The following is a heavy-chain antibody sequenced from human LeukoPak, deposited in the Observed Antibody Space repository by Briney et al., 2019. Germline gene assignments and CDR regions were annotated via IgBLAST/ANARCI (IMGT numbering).Heavy chain of an antibody. D-gene: IGHD6-13*01. CDR2: INPNSGGT. V-gene: IGHV1-2*02. J-gene: IGHJ3*02. Sequence: ASVKVSCKASGYTFTSYGISWVRQAPGQGLEWMGWINPNSGGTNYAQKFQGRVTMTRDTSISTAYMELSRLRSDDTAVYYCARIAAAGIDAFDIWGQGTMVTVSS. CDR3: ARIAAAGIDAFDI. CDR1: GYTFTSYG.